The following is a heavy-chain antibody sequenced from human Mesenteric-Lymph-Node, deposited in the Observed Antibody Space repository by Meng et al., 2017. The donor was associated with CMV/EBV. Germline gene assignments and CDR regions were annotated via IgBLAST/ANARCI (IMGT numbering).Heavy chain of an antibody. D-gene: IGHD5-18*01. CDR3: EDVTSDKPMVRGYHFDH. CDR2: IIRDAAE. J-gene: IGHJ4*02. CDR1: RTTGGG. V-gene: IGHV2-5*02. Sequence: RTTGGGVGGIRQAPGKALEWLELIIRDAAERYNQYLKDRLTITKDNYTNQVVLTMTNMDPVEKATYYWEDVTSDKPMVRGYHFDHWGPGTLVTVSS.